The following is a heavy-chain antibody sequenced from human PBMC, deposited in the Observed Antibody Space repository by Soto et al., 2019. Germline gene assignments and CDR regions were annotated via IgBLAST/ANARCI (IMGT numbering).Heavy chain of an antibody. CDR2: IWYDGSNK. CDR3: ARDGEGTSSRFDP. CDR1: GFTLSSYG. J-gene: IGHJ5*02. V-gene: IGHV3-33*01. D-gene: IGHD1-1*01. Sequence: PGGSLRLSCAASGFTLSSYGMHWVRQAPGKGLEWVAVIWYDGSNKYYADSVKGRFTISRDNSKNTLYLQMNSLRAEDTAVYYWARDGEGTSSRFDPWGQGTLVTVSS.